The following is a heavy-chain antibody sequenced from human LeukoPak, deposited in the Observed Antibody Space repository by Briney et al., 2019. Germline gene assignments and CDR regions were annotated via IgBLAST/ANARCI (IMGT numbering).Heavy chain of an antibody. Sequence: ASVKVSCKASGYTSTGYYMHWVRQAPGQGLEWMGWINPNSGGTNYAQKFQGRVTMTRDTSISTAYMELSRLRSDDTAVYYCARDRRSSGWYYHYWGQGTLVTVSS. CDR2: INPNSGGT. CDR1: GYTSTGYY. V-gene: IGHV1-2*02. D-gene: IGHD6-19*01. CDR3: ARDRRSSGWYYHY. J-gene: IGHJ4*02.